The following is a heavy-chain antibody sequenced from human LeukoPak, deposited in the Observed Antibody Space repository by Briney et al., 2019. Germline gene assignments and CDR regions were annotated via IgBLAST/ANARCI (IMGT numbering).Heavy chain of an antibody. J-gene: IGHJ3*02. Sequence: GGSLRLSCAASGFTFSSYAMHWVRQAPGKGLEWVSSISSSSSYICYADSVKGRFTISRDNAKNSLYLQMNSLRAEDTAVYYCASTIVVVPAAIVDAFDIWGQGTVVTVSS. V-gene: IGHV3-21*01. D-gene: IGHD2-2*01. CDR1: GFTFSSYA. CDR3: ASTIVVVPAAIVDAFDI. CDR2: ISSSSSYI.